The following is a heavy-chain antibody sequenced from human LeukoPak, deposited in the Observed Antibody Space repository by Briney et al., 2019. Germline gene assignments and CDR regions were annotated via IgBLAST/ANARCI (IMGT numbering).Heavy chain of an antibody. CDR1: GGSFSGYY. CDR2: INHSGST. J-gene: IGHJ4*02. CDR3: ARHWLDSGTPDRFDY. Sequence: SETLSLTCAVYGGSFSGYYWSWIRRPPGKGLEWIGEINHSGSTNYNPSLKSRVTISVDTSKNQFSLKLSSVTAADTAVYYCARHWLDSGTPDRFDYWGQGTLVTVSS. V-gene: IGHV4-34*01. D-gene: IGHD3-10*01.